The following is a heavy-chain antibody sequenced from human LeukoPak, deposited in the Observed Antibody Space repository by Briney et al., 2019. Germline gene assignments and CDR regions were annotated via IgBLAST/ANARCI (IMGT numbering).Heavy chain of an antibody. J-gene: IGHJ6*02. D-gene: IGHD6-19*01. V-gene: IGHV3-23*01. CDR3: ARGTPSSSGWLYYGMDV. CDR2: ISGSGGST. Sequence: GGSLRLSCAASGFTFSSYAMSWVRQAPGKGLEWVSAISGSGGSTYYADSVKGRFTISRDNSKNTLYLQMNSLRAEDTAVCYCARGTPSSSGWLYYGMDVWGQGTTVTVSS. CDR1: GFTFSSYA.